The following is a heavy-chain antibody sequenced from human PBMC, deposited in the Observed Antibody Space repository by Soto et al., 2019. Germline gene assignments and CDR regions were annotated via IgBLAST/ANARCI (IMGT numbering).Heavy chain of an antibody. D-gene: IGHD3-3*01. J-gene: IGHJ6*02. CDR3: AKDRGLCSGNKCSSLYYYYGMDV. V-gene: IGHV3-9*01. Sequence: PGGSLRLSCEASGFKFGDYAMHWVRQAPGKGLEWVSGVSWNSEIVGYADSVKGRFTISRDNAKNSLYLEMNSLRTEDTALYYCAKDRGLCSGNKCSSLYYYYGMDVWSQGTTVTVSS. CDR2: VSWNSEIV. CDR1: GFKFGDYA.